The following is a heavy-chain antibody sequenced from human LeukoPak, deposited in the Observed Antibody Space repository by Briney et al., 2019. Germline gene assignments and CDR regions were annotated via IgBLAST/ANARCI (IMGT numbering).Heavy chain of an antibody. Sequence: KPSETLSLTCTVSGGSISSSSYYWGWIRQPPGKGLEWIGSIYYIGSTYYNPSLKTRVTISVDTSKNQFSLRPSSVTAADTAVYYCAMTPSYSSGWSFNYWGQGTLVTVSS. CDR3: AMTPSYSSGWSFNY. D-gene: IGHD6-19*01. CDR2: IYYIGST. CDR1: GGSISSSSYY. J-gene: IGHJ4*02. V-gene: IGHV4-39*01.